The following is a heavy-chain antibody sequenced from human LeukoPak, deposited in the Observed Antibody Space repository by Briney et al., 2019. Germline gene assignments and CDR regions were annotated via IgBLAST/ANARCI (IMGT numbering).Heavy chain of an antibody. CDR1: GGSISSGDYY. CDR3: ARPYYYDSRIDP. D-gene: IGHD3-22*01. J-gene: IGHJ5*02. V-gene: IGHV4-30-4*01. Sequence: SQTLSLTCTVSGGSISSGDYYWSWIRQPPGKGLEWIGYTYYSGSTYYNPSLKNRVSISVDTSKNQFSLNLSSVTAADTAVYYCARPYYYDSRIDPWGQGTLVTVSS. CDR2: TYYSGST.